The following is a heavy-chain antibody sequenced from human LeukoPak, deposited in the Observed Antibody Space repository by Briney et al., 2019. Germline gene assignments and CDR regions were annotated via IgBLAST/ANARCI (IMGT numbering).Heavy chain of an antibody. J-gene: IGHJ4*02. V-gene: IGHV5-51*01. CDR2: ILPGDSDT. Sequence: GESLKISCKASGYSFTSYWIGWVRQMPGKALEWMGIILPGDSDTRYSPSFQGQVTISADKSISTAYLQWSSLKASHSAMYYCARLVGATPYYFDYWGQGTLVTVSS. CDR3: ARLVGATPYYFDY. D-gene: IGHD1-26*01. CDR1: GYSFTSYW.